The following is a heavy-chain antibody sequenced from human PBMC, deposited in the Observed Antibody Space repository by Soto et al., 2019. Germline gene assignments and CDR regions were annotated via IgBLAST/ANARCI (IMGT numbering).Heavy chain of an antibody. J-gene: IGHJ4*02. Sequence: PGGSLRLSCAASGFTFSRCATSWVRQAPGKGLEWVSTLSGSGDSTNYADSVKGRFTISRDNSKNTLYLQMNSLRAEDTAVYYCAKQRAGSGQYFDYWGQGTLVTVSS. CDR3: AKQRAGSGQYFDY. D-gene: IGHD6-19*01. CDR1: GFTFSRCA. V-gene: IGHV3-23*01. CDR2: LSGSGDST.